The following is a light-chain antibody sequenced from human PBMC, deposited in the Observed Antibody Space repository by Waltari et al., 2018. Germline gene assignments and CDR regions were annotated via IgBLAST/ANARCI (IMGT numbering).Light chain of an antibody. CDR2: WAS. J-gene: IGKJ4*01. Sequence: DIIMTQSPDSLAVSLGERATINCKSSQSLFSSSQNRNYLAWYQQKPGQSPTLLIYWASTRESGVPDRFSGSGSGTDITLTISSLQAEDVAVYYCHQYYRSPTFGGGTKVEIK. CDR3: HQYYRSPT. V-gene: IGKV4-1*01. CDR1: QSLFSSSQNRNY.